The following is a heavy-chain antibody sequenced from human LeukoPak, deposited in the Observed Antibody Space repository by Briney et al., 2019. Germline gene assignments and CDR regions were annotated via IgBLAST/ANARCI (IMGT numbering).Heavy chain of an antibody. CDR2: IKSKTNGGTT. J-gene: IGHJ5*02. D-gene: IGHD6-6*01. Sequence: KPGGSLRLSCAASGFTFSNAWMAWVRQAPGKGLEWVGRIKSKTNGGTTDHPAPVKGRFTISRDDSKNTPYLQMNSLKIEDTAVYYCTTEYSSSYNWFNPWGQGTLVTVSS. CDR3: TTEYSSSYNWFNP. CDR1: GFTFSNAW. V-gene: IGHV3-15*01.